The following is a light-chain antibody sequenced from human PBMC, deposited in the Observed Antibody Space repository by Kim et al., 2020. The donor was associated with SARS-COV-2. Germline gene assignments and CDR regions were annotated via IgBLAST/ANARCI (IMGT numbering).Light chain of an antibody. CDR2: HDD. V-gene: IGLV6-57*02. Sequence: NFMLTQPHSVSESPGKTVIISCTGSGGSIASNYVQWYQQRPGSAPTTVIYHDDQRPSGVPDRFSGSIDSSSNSASLTISGLETEDEADYYCQSFHDSDHLVFGGGTQLTVL. CDR1: GGSIASNY. J-gene: IGLJ3*02. CDR3: QSFHDSDHLV.